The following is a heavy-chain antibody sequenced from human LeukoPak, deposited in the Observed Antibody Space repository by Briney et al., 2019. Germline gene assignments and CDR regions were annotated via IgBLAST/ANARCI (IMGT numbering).Heavy chain of an antibody. J-gene: IGHJ4*02. CDR2: ISGSGGST. Sequence: GGSLRLSCAASGFTFSSYAMSWVRQAPGKGLEWVSAISGSGGSTYYADSVKGRFTISRDNSKNTLYLQMNSLRAEDTAVYYCAKESQYYDILTGYYYGSYFDYWGREPWSPSPQ. V-gene: IGHV3-23*01. CDR3: AKESQYYDILTGYYYGSYFDY. D-gene: IGHD3-9*01. CDR1: GFTFSSYA.